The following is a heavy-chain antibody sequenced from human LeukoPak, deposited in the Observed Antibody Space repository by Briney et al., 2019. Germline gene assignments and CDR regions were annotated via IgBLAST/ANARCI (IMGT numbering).Heavy chain of an antibody. CDR1: GFSIGGGYY. CDR3: ARFGSGSYYALDY. J-gene: IGHJ4*02. Sequence: PSETLSLTCTVSGFSIGGGYYWSWIRQPPGKGLEWIGYIYYSGSTYYNPSLKSRVTISVDTSKNQFSLKLSSVTAADTAVYYCARFGSGSYYALDYWGQGTLVTVSS. CDR2: IYYSGST. D-gene: IGHD3-10*01. V-gene: IGHV4-30-4*02.